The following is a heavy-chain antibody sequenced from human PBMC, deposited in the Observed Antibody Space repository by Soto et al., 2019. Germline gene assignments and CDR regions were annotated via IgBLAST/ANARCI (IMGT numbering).Heavy chain of an antibody. V-gene: IGHV3-30*04. J-gene: IGHJ4*02. CDR2: ISHDGRVT. CDR3: AREPYGDSQYFDY. Sequence: QVQLVESGGGMVQPGTSLRLSCAASGFTFNSLSLHWVRQRPDKGLEWVAVISHDGRVTFYADFVKGRFTVSRDNSKISIYLQVNSLRAEHTAVYYCAREPYGDSQYFDYWGQGTLVTVSS. D-gene: IGHD2-21*02. CDR1: GFTFNSLS.